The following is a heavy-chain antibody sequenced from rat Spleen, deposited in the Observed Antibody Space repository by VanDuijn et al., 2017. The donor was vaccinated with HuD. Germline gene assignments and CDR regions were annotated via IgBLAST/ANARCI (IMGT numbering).Heavy chain of an antibody. Sequence: EVQLVESGGGLVQPGRSLKLSCAASGFTFSDYGMAWVRQAPTKGLEWVAYISSGGGGIYYPDSVQGRFTISRHNAKSTLYLQMDSLRSEDTATYYCARFGGGYGGYWGQGVMVTVSS. CDR1: GFTFSDYG. CDR2: ISSGGGGI. D-gene: IGHD1-11*01. V-gene: IGHV5-29*01. CDR3: ARFGGGYGGY. J-gene: IGHJ2*01.